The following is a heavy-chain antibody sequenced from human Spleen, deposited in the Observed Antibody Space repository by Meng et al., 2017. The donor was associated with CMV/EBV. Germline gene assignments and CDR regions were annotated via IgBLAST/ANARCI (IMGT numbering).Heavy chain of an antibody. Sequence: ESLKISCAASGFTFSSYSMNWVRQAPGKGLEWIGEINHSGSTNYNPSLKSRVTISVDTSKNQFSLKLSSVTAADTAVYYCARGRSTIFGVVIIGWFDPWGQGTLVTVSS. D-gene: IGHD3-3*01. J-gene: IGHJ5*02. CDR2: INHSGST. CDR3: ARGRSTIFGVVIIGWFDP. V-gene: IGHV4-34*01. CDR1: GFTFSSYS.